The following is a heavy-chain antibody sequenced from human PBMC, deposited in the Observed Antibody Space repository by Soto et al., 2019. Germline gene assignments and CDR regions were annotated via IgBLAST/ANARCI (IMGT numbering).Heavy chain of an antibody. J-gene: IGHJ4*02. V-gene: IGHV4-34*01. D-gene: IGHD3-22*01. Sequence: SETLSLTCAVCGGSFSGYYWSWIRQPPGKGLEWIGEINHSGSTNYNPSLKSRVTISVDTSKNQFSLKLSSVTAADTAVYYCARGLSSPTYYYDSSGYGTYFDYWGQGTLVTVSS. CDR1: GGSFSGYY. CDR2: INHSGST. CDR3: ARGLSSPTYYYDSSGYGTYFDY.